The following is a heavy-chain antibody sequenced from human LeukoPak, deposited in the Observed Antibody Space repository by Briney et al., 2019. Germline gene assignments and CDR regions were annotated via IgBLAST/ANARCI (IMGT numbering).Heavy chain of an antibody. CDR2: INSDGINT. J-gene: IGHJ5*02. Sequence: GGSLRLSCAASGFTFSNYWMHWVRQAPGKGLVWVSRINSDGINTSYADSVKGRFTISRDNAKNSLYLQMNSLRADDMAVYYCARGKNWFGPWGQGTLVTVSS. CDR1: GFTFSNYW. CDR3: ARGKNWFGP. V-gene: IGHV3-74*01.